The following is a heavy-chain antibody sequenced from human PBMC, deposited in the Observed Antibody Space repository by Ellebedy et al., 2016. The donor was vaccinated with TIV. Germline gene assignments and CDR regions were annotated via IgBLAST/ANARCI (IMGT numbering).Heavy chain of an antibody. CDR2: INSDGSST. CDR3: ARGGTTGK. CDR1: GFTFSSYW. Sequence: GESLKISCAASGFTFSSYWMHWVRQAPGKGLVWVSRINSDGSSTTYADSVKGRFTISRDNAKNTLYLQMNSLRAEDTTVYYCARGGTTGKWGQGTLVTVSS. V-gene: IGHV3-74*01. J-gene: IGHJ4*02. D-gene: IGHD1-14*01.